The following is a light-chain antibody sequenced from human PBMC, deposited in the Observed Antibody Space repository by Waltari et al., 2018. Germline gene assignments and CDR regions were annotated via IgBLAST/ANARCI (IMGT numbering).Light chain of an antibody. J-gene: IGKJ4*01. CDR3: QQVKSFPLT. Sequence: DIQLTQSPSFLSASVGDRVTITCRASQDISTSLTWYQQKPGKAPDLLIYGASNLQSGVPSRFSGRGSGTEFTLTISSLQPEDFATYSCQQVKSFPLTFGGGTKVEVK. V-gene: IGKV1-9*01. CDR2: GAS. CDR1: QDISTS.